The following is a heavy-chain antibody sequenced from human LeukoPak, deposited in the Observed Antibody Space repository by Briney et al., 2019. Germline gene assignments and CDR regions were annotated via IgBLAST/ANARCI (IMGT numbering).Heavy chain of an antibody. Sequence: GGSLRLSCAASGFTFSSYAMSWVRQAPGKGLEWVSPICCSGGSKYYADSVKGRFTISRDNSKNTLYLQMNSLRAEDTAVYYCAKLYSDGSWGQGTLVTVSS. CDR3: AKLYSDGS. D-gene: IGHD5-18*01. J-gene: IGHJ5*02. CDR2: ICCSGGSK. CDR1: GFTFSSYA. V-gene: IGHV3-23*01.